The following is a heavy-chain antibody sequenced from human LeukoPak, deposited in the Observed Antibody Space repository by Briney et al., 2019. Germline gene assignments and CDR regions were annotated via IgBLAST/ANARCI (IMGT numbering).Heavy chain of an antibody. CDR1: GFTFSSYG. V-gene: IGHV3-23*01. CDR3: ARWYYYETSGLYYGSFDN. D-gene: IGHD3-22*01. Sequence: AGGSLRLSCAASGFTFSSYGMSWVRQSPGKGLQWVSVIIGSGSGTYYADSVKGRFTISRDNSRNTLYLQMNSLRAEDTAVYYCARWYYYETSGLYYGSFDNWGQGTLVTVSS. J-gene: IGHJ5*02. CDR2: IIGSGSGT.